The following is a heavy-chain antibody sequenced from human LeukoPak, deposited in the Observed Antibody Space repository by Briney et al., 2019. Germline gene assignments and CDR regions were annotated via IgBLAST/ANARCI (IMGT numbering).Heavy chain of an antibody. CDR1: GVSISTTRFS. D-gene: IGHD1-14*01. Sequence: PSETLSFTCTVSGVSISTTRFSWGWIRQPPGKGLEWIGHMYYDGSPYYNPSLKSRVTISVDTSKNQFSLKLSSVTAADTAVYYCAKVTRSIYFDYWGQGTLVTVSS. CDR2: MYYDGSP. CDR3: AKVTRSIYFDY. J-gene: IGHJ4*02. V-gene: IGHV4-39*07.